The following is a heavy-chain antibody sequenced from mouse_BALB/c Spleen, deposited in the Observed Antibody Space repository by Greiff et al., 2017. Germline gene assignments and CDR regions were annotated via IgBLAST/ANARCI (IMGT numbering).Heavy chain of an antibody. CDR2: ISSGGSYT. CDR3: ARESDYGSGYWYFDV. J-gene: IGHJ1*01. CDR1: GFTFSSYG. Sequence: EVQLVESGGGLVQPGGSLKLSCAASGFTFSSYGMSWVRQTPDKRLELVATISSGGSYTYYPDSVKGRFTISRDNARNILYLQMSSLRSEDTAMYYCARESDYGSGYWYFDVWGAGTTVTVSS. V-gene: IGHV5-6*01. D-gene: IGHD1-1*01.